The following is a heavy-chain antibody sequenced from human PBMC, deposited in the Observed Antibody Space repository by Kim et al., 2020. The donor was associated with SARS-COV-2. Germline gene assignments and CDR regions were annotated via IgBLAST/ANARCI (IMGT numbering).Heavy chain of an antibody. D-gene: IGHD2-15*01. V-gene: IGHV4-59*01. J-gene: IGHJ6*02. Sequence: PTLKSRVTISVDTSKNRFSLKLSSVTAADTAVYYCARVGPVGYYYYGMDVWGQGTTVTVSS. CDR3: ARVGPVGYYYYGMDV.